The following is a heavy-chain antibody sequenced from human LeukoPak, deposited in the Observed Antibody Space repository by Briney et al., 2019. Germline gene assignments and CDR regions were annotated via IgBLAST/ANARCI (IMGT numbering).Heavy chain of an antibody. Sequence: GGSLRLSCAASGFTFDDYAMHWVRQAPGKGLEWVSGISWNSGSIGYADSVKGRFIISRDNAKNSLYLQMNSLRAEDTALYYCAKDIGGSYYYYYGMDVWGQGTTVTVSS. CDR2: ISWNSGSI. CDR3: AKDIGGSYYYYYGMDV. CDR1: GFTFDDYA. D-gene: IGHD1-26*01. V-gene: IGHV3-9*01. J-gene: IGHJ6*02.